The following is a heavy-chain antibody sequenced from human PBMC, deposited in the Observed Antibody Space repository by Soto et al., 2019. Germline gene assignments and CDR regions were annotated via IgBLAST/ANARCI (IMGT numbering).Heavy chain of an antibody. D-gene: IGHD3-22*01. V-gene: IGHV3-9*01. CDR1: GFTFGTYW. Sequence: EVQLVESGGGLVQPGGSLRLSCAASGFTFGTYWMHWVRQVPGKGLVWVSGISWNSGSIGYADSVKGRFTISRDNAKNSLYLQINSLRAEDTALYYCEKDLYDSSGYGFDYWGQGTLVTVPS. CDR3: EKDLYDSSGYGFDY. CDR2: ISWNSGSI. J-gene: IGHJ4*02.